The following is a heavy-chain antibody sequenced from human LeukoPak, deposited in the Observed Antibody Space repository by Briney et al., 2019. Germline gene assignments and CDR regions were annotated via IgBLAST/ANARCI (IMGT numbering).Heavy chain of an antibody. V-gene: IGHV4-34*01. J-gene: IGHJ5*02. CDR2: INHSGST. D-gene: IGHD2-2*01. CDR3: ARVRFYCSSTSCYRRRWFDP. CDR1: GGSFSGYS. Sequence: SETLSLTCAVSGGSFSGYSWSWIRQPPGKGLEWIGEINHSGSTNYNASLKSRVTISVGTSTNQFSLKLSSVTAADTAVYYCARVRFYCSSTSCYRRRWFDPWGQGTLVTVSS.